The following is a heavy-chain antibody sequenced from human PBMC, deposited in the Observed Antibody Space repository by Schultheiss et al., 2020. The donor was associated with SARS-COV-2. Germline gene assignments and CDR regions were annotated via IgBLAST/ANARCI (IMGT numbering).Heavy chain of an antibody. V-gene: IGHV3-53*01. J-gene: IGHJ4*02. Sequence: GGSLRLSCAASGFTVSSNYMSWVRQAPGKGLEWVSVIYSGGSTYYADSVKGRFTISRDNAKNSLYLQMNSLRDEDTAVYYCARDRDIVATIMDYWGQGTLVTVSS. CDR2: IYSGGST. CDR3: ARDRDIVATIMDY. CDR1: GFTVSSNY. D-gene: IGHD5-12*01.